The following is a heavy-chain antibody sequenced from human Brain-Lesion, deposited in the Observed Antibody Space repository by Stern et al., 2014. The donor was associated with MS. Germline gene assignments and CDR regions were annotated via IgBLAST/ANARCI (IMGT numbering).Heavy chain of an antibody. CDR2: FDPEDGET. Sequence: VQLVESGAEVKKPGASVKVSCKVSGYTLTELSMHWVRQAPRKGLEWMGGFDPEDGETIYAPKFQGRVTMTEDTSTDTAYMELSRLRSEDTAVYYCATLSPGAGGNYYRHFDYWGQGTLVTVSS. D-gene: IGHD1-26*01. CDR3: ATLSPGAGGNYYRHFDY. CDR1: GYTLTELS. J-gene: IGHJ4*02. V-gene: IGHV1-24*01.